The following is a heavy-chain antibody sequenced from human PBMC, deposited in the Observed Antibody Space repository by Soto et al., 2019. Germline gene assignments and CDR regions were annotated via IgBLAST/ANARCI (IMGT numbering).Heavy chain of an antibody. CDR2: IIPIFGTA. D-gene: IGHD4-17*01. Sequence: SVRVSCKASGVTFSSYAISWVRQAPGQGLEWMGGIIPIFGTANYAQKFQGRVTITADESTSTAYMELSSLRSEDTAVYYCARFTVTTAHYYYGMDVWGQGTTVTVSS. CDR1: GVTFSSYA. V-gene: IGHV1-69*13. J-gene: IGHJ6*02. CDR3: ARFTVTTAHYYYGMDV.